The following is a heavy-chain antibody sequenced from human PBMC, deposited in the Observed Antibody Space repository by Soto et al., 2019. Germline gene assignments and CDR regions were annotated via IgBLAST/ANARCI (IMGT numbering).Heavy chain of an antibody. CDR3: ARSTGYYPIDY. Sequence: PSVKVSCKASGYTFTSYAMHWVRQAPGQRLEWMGWINAGNGNTKYSQKFQGRVTITRDTSASTAYMELSSLRSEDTAVYYCARSTGYYPIDYWGQGTLVTVSS. CDR2: INAGNGNT. CDR1: GYTFTSYA. J-gene: IGHJ4*02. V-gene: IGHV1-3*01. D-gene: IGHD3-9*01.